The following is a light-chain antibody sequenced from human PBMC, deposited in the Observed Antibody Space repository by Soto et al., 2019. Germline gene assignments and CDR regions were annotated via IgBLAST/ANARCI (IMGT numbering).Light chain of an antibody. J-gene: IGKJ3*01. CDR2: WTS. Sequence: DIVMTQSPDSLAVSLDERVTINCKSSQSLLYSSNNKNYLAWYQLKPGQPPKLLIYWTSTRESGVPDRFSGSGSGTDFTLTISSLQAEDAALYYCQQYYYSPPLFGPGTKVDI. V-gene: IGKV4-1*01. CDR1: QSLLYSSNNKNY. CDR3: QQYYYSPPL.